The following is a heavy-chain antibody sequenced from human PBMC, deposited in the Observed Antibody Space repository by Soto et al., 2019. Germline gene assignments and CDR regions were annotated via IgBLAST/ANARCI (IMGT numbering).Heavy chain of an antibody. CDR1: GFTFSSYA. J-gene: IGHJ4*02. V-gene: IGHV3-30*18. D-gene: IGHD3-22*01. CDR2: ISNDGTYK. CDR3: AKVLYYYDSSLDDY. Sequence: QVHLAESGGGVVQPGRSLRLSCAGSGFTFSSYAMHWVRQAPGKGLEWVAVISNDGTYKYYAESLKGRFIISRDNSKNTMYLQMNSLRAEDTAVYFCAKVLYYYDSSLDDYWGQGTLVTVSS.